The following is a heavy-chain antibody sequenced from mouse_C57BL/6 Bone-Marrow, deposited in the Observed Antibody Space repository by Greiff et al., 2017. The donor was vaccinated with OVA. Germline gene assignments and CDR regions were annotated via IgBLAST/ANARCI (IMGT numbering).Heavy chain of an antibody. V-gene: IGHV14-4*01. Sequence: EVQLQQSGAELVRPGASVKLSCTASGFNIKDDYMHWVKQRPEQGLEWIGWIDPENGDTEYASKFQGKATITADTSSNTAYLQLSSLTSEATAVYYCLYYYGSRDYWGQGTTLTVSS. D-gene: IGHD1-1*01. CDR2: IDPENGDT. CDR1: GFNIKDDY. CDR3: LYYYGSRDY. J-gene: IGHJ2*01.